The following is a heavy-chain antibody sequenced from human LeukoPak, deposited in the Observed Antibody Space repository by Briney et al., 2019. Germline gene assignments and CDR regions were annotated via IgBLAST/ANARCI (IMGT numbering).Heavy chain of an antibody. V-gene: IGHV4-39*07. CDR3: AREVRVQYYYYYMDV. D-gene: IGHD3-10*01. Sequence: SETLSLTCTVSGGSISSSSYYWGWIRQPPGKGLEWVGSIYYSGSTYYNPSLKSRVTISVDTSKNQFSLKLSSVTAADTAVYYCAREVRVQYYYYYMDVWGKGTTVTVSS. J-gene: IGHJ6*03. CDR2: IYYSGST. CDR1: GGSISSSSYY.